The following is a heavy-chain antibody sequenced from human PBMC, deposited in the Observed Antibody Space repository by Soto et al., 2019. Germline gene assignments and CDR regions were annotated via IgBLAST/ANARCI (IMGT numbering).Heavy chain of an antibody. J-gene: IGHJ5*02. CDR2: IIPIYGTT. V-gene: IGHV1-69*13. CDR3: ARDLGGCSGGSCRYNWFDP. D-gene: IGHD2-15*01. CDR1: GGPFSSYA. Sequence: SVKGSWKASGGPFSSYAISWVRLAPGQGLEWMGGIIPIYGTTNYAQKFQDRVTITADESTSTAYMELSSLTSEDTAVYFCARDLGGCSGGSCRYNWFDPWGQGTLVTVS.